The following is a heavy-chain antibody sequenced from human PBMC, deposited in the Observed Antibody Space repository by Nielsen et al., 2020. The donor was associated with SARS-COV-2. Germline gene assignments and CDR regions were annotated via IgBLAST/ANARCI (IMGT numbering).Heavy chain of an antibody. D-gene: IGHD1-14*01. CDR2: TYSDGST. CDR3: ARDRVYYGLDV. CDR1: GFTFSSYA. Sequence: GESLKISCAASGFTFSSYAMSWVRQAPGKGLEWVSVTYSDGSTYYADSVKGRFTISRLDSKNTVYLQMNSLRPEDTAVYYCARDRVYYGLDVWGQGTTVTVSS. J-gene: IGHJ6*02. V-gene: IGHV3-53*04.